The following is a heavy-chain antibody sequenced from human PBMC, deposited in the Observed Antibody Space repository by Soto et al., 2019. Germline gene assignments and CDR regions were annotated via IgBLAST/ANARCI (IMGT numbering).Heavy chain of an antibody. CDR1: GGSISSSSYY. CDR2: IYYSGST. J-gene: IGHJ4*02. V-gene: IGHV4-39*01. Sequence: QLQLQESGPGLVKPSETLSLTCTVSGGSISSSSYYWGWIRQPPGKGLEWIGSIYYSGSTYYNPSLNSRVTISVDTSKNQFSLKLSSVTAADTAVYYCARSHTYCSGGSCPGADFDYWGQGTLVTVSS. D-gene: IGHD2-15*01. CDR3: ARSHTYCSGGSCPGADFDY.